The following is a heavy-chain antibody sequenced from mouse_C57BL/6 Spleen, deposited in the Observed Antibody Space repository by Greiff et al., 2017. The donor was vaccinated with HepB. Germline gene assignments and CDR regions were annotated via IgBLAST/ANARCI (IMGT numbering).Heavy chain of an antibody. D-gene: IGHD2-1*01. J-gene: IGHJ3*01. CDR3: ARPFYYGNSWFAY. V-gene: IGHV1-80*01. Sequence: QVQLQQSGAELVKPGASVKISCKASGYAFSSYWMNWVKQRPGKGLEWIGQIYPGDGDTNYNGKFKGKATLTADKSSSTAYMQLSSLTSEDSAVYFCARPFYYGNSWFAYWGQGTLVTVSA. CDR2: IYPGDGDT. CDR1: GYAFSSYW.